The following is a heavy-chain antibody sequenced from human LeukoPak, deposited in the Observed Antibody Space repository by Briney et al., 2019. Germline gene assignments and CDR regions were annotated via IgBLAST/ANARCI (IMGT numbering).Heavy chain of an antibody. Sequence: PSETLSLTCTVSGGSISSSSYYWGWVRQAPGKGLEWVSTLYSSGNTYYADSVKGRFTVSRDNSKNTLFLEMSSLRAEDTAVYFCARGWGSFENWGQGTLVAVSS. V-gene: IGHV3-53*01. D-gene: IGHD7-27*01. J-gene: IGHJ4*02. CDR3: ARGWGSFEN. CDR2: LYSSGNT. CDR1: GGSISSSSYY.